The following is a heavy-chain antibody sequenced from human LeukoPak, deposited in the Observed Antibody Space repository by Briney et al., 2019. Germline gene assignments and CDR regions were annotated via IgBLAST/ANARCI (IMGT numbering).Heavy chain of an antibody. CDR3: ARAKANWGSGDY. CDR2: INPNTGGA. J-gene: IGHJ4*02. CDR1: EYTFTHYY. D-gene: IGHD7-27*01. V-gene: IGHV1-2*02. Sequence: ASVKVSCKASEYTFTHYYVHWVRQAPGQGLEWMGWINPNTGGANYAQKFQGRVTMTRDTSISTGYLDLSGLRSDDTAVYYCARAKANWGSGDYWGQGTLVTVSS.